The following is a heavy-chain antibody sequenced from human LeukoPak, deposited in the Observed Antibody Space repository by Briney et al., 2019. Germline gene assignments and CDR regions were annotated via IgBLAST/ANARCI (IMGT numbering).Heavy chain of an antibody. V-gene: IGHV4-59*01. J-gene: IGHJ6*02. CDR3: AYGMDV. CDR1: GGSISSYY. CDR2: IYYSGST. Sequence: PSETLSLTCTVSGGSISSYYWSWIRQPPGKGLEWIGYIYYSGSTNYNPSLKSRVTISVDTSKNQFSLKLSSVTAADTAVYYCAYGMDVWGQGTTVTVCS.